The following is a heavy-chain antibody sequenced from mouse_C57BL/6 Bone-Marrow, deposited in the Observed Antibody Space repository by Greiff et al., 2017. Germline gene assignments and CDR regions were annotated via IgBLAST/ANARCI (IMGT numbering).Heavy chain of an antibody. D-gene: IGHD1-1*01. Sequence: EVQGVESGGGLVKPGGSLKLSCAASGFTFSSYAMSWVRQTPEKRLEWVATISDGGSYTYYPDNVKGRFTISRDNAKNNLYLQMSHLKSEDTAMYYCAREATVVYYAMDYWGQGTSVTVSS. CDR2: ISDGGSYT. J-gene: IGHJ4*01. CDR3: AREATVVYYAMDY. V-gene: IGHV5-4*01. CDR1: GFTFSSYA.